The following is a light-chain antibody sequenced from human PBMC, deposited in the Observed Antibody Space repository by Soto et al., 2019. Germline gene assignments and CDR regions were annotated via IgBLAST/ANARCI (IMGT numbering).Light chain of an antibody. J-gene: IGLJ1*01. CDR3: FSYVDGHTFV. CDR2: EVN. CDR1: SSDVGNYNL. Sequence: QSALAQPASVSGSPGQSITISCTGTSSDVGNYNLVSWYQQHPGKAPKLLIFEVNKRPSGLSNRFAGAKSANSASLTISGLQADDEADDYCFSYVDGHTFVFGTGTKVTVL. V-gene: IGLV2-23*02.